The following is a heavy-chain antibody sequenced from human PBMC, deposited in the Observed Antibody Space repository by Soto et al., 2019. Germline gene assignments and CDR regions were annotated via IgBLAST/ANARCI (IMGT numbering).Heavy chain of an antibody. V-gene: IGHV4-34*01. Sequence: QVQLQQWGAGLLKPSETLSLTCAVYGGSFSGYYWSWIRQPPGKGLEWIGEINHSGSTNYNPSLKSRVTISVDTSKNQFSLKLSSVTAADTAVYYCARASNYDILTGFNYWGQGTLVTVSS. J-gene: IGHJ4*02. CDR3: ARASNYDILTGFNY. CDR1: GGSFSGYY. D-gene: IGHD3-9*01. CDR2: INHSGST.